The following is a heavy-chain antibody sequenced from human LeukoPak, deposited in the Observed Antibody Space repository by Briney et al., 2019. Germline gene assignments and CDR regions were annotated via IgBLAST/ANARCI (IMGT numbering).Heavy chain of an antibody. D-gene: IGHD3-10*01. CDR1: GFTFSNAW. CDR3: TTSPLRITMVRGVNRAFDI. J-gene: IGHJ3*02. CDR2: IRSKTDGGTT. V-gene: IGHV3-15*01. Sequence: GESLRLSCAASGFTFSNAWMSWVRQAPGKGLEWVGRIRSKTDGGTTDYAAPVKGRFTISRDDSKNTLYLQMNSLKTEDTAVYYCTTSPLRITMVRGVNRAFDIWGQGTMVTVSS.